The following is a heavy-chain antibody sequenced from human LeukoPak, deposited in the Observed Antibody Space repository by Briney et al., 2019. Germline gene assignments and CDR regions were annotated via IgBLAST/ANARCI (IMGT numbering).Heavy chain of an antibody. CDR1: GGSISSSNW. CDR2: IYHSGST. CDR3: ARAPRLWFGELLLDY. D-gene: IGHD3-10*01. Sequence: SGTLSLTCAVSGGSISSSNWWSWVRQPPGKGLEWIGEIYHSGSTNYNPSLKSRVTISVDKSKNQFSLKLSSVTAADTAVYYCARAPRLWFGELLLDYWGQEPWSPSPQ. V-gene: IGHV4-4*02. J-gene: IGHJ4*01.